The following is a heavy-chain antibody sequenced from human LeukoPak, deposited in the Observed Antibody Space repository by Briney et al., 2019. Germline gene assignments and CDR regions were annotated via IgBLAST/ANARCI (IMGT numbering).Heavy chain of an antibody. D-gene: IGHD2-2*01. CDR1: GYIFTDYY. CDR2: IYPKRGGT. J-gene: IGHJ5*02. CDR3: TRARLSTSCYEFDP. Sequence: ASVKVSCKASGYIFTDYYLHWVRQAPGQGLEWMGWIYPKRGGTVYAQKFQGRGTMTKDTSISTVYMELSSLGSDDTAVYYCTRARLSTSCYEFDPWGLGTPVTVSS. V-gene: IGHV1-2*02.